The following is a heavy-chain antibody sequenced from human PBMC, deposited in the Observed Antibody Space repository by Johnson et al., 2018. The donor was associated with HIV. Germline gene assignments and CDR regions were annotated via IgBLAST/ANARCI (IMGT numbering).Heavy chain of an antibody. V-gene: IGHV3-20*03. D-gene: IGHD2-2*01. CDR3: AREGGAAAPDAFDI. Sequence: MKWVRHTPGMGLEWVSAINWNGGTTGYAGSVKGRLTISRDNAKNALCLQMNSLSAEDTAVYYCAREGGAAAPDAFDIWGQGTMVTVSS. CDR2: INWNGGTT. J-gene: IGHJ3*02.